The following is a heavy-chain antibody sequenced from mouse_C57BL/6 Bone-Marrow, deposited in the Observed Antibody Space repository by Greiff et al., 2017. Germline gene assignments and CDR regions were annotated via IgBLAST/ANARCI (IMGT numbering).Heavy chain of an antibody. CDR2: INYDGSST. Sequence: EVKVIESEGGLVQPGSSMKLSCTASGFTFSDYYMAWVRQVPEKGLEWVANINYDGSSTYYLDSLKSRFIISRDNAKNILYLQMSSLKSEDTATYYCARAHLTGAMDYWGQGTSVTVSS. CDR3: ARAHLTGAMDY. J-gene: IGHJ4*01. V-gene: IGHV5-16*01. CDR1: GFTFSDYY. D-gene: IGHD4-1*01.